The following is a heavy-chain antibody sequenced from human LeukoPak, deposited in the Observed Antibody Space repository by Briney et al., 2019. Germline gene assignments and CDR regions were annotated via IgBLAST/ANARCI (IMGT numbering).Heavy chain of an antibody. CDR2: TYYRSKWYN. D-gene: IGHD6-19*01. CDR3: ARDEVYSSGWPTPGYYYYGMDV. V-gene: IGHV6-1*01. J-gene: IGHJ6*02. CDR1: GDSVSSNSAA. Sequence: SQTLSLTCAISGDSVSSNSAAWNWIRQSPSRGLEWLGRTYYRSKWYNDYAVSVRSRITINPDTSKNQFSLQLNSVTPEDTAVYYCARDEVYSSGWPTPGYYYYGMDVWGQGTTVTVSS.